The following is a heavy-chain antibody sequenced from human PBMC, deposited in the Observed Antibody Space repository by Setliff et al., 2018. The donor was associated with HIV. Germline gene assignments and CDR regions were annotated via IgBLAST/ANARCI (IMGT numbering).Heavy chain of an antibody. CDR1: GGSISSGAYH. CDR3: ARGYSPVAVSAIRWFDP. Sequence: SETLSLTCTVSGGSISSGAYHWSWIRQHPGKGLEWIGYIYYSGSTYYNPSLKSRVTISVDTSKTQFSLKLSFVTVADTAVYYCARGYSPVAVSAIRWFDPWGQGTLVTVSS. D-gene: IGHD2-21*02. CDR2: IYYSGST. J-gene: IGHJ5*02. V-gene: IGHV4-31*03.